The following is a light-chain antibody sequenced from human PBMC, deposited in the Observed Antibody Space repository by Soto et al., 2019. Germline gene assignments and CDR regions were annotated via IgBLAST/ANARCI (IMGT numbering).Light chain of an antibody. J-gene: IGLJ1*01. CDR3: YSAADNNQV. V-gene: IGLV3-27*01. CDR2: KDT. Sequence: SYELTQPSSESVSPGQTARITCSGDVLAKKYARWFQQKPGQAPILVIYKDTERPSGIPERFSGSSSGTTVTLTISGAQVEDEADYYCYSAADNNQVFGTGTKLTVL. CDR1: VLAKKY.